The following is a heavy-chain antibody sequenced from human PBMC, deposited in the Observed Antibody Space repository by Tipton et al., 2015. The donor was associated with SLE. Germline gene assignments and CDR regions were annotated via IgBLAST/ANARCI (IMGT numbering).Heavy chain of an antibody. CDR3: ARGKISWAIFVVRNYFDS. CDR1: GGSISSHY. J-gene: IGHJ4*02. Sequence: TLSLTCTVSGGSISSHYWSWIRQPPGKGLEWIGYIYYSGSTNYNPSLESRVTISVDTSRSQFSLRLTSVTAADTAVYYCARGKISWAIFVVRNYFDSWGQGTLVTVSS. D-gene: IGHD2-21*01. CDR2: IYYSGST. V-gene: IGHV4-59*11.